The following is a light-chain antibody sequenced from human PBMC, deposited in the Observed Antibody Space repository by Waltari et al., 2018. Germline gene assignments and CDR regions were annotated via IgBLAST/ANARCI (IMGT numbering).Light chain of an antibody. Sequence: SCRAGQSVRGSLAWYQQKAGQAPRLLIYGVSSRATGIPERFSGSGSGTDFSLTISRLEPEDFAVYYCQHYVRLPATFGQGTKVEIK. CDR1: QSVRGS. V-gene: IGKV3-20*01. J-gene: IGKJ1*01. CDR2: GVS. CDR3: QHYVRLPAT.